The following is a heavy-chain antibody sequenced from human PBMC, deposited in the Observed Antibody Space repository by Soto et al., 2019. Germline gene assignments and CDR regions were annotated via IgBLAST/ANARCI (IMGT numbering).Heavy chain of an antibody. CDR1: GFTFSRYA. CDR2: IIGNSALI. Sequence: EVQLLQSGGGLVQPGGSLRLSCAGSGFTFSRYAMSWVRQAPGKGLEWVSGIIGNSALIYYADSVKGRFTVSRDTSKDTVYLQMEGLRVEDTALYYCAKAPLAFDIWGQGTLVAVSS. J-gene: IGHJ3*02. CDR3: AKAPLAFDI. V-gene: IGHV3-23*01.